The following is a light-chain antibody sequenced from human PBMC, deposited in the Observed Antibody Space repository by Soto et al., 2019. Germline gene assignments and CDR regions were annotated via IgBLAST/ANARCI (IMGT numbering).Light chain of an antibody. CDR3: QQYYGIRWT. J-gene: IGKJ1*01. CDR2: WAS. V-gene: IGKV4-1*01. Sequence: DIVMTQSPDSLAVSLGERATLNCKSSQSVLFNSNNKNYLAWYQQKPGQPPKLLIYWASTRGSGVPDRFSGSGSGTDFTLTISSLQSEDVAVYYCQQYYGIRWTLGQGTKVEIK. CDR1: QSVLFNSNNKNY.